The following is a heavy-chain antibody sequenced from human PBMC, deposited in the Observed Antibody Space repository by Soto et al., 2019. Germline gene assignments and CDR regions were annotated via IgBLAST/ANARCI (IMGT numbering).Heavy chain of an antibody. CDR1: GGSMNDYY. V-gene: IGHV4-59*08. J-gene: IGHJ4*02. D-gene: IGHD3-9*01. CDR2: IYYSGNT. Sequence: PSETLSLTCTVSGGSMNDYYWSWIRQPPGKGLELIGYIYYSGNTYYNPSLKSRVTISIDTSKNQFSLKLNSVAATDTALYYCARGYDILTGPFHYWGQGTLVTVSS. CDR3: ARGYDILTGPFHY.